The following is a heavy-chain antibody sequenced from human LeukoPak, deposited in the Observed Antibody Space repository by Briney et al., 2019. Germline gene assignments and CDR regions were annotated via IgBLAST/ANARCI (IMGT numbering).Heavy chain of an antibody. J-gene: IGHJ5*02. Sequence: SETLSLTCTDSGGSLSSSNYNWGWIRQPPGTGLEWLGYIYYSGCTNYNPSLKSRVTISVGTSKTQFSLKLSCVTAADTAVYYCARTVGITMVRGVIWWFDRWGQGTLVTVSS. V-gene: IGHV4-61*01. CDR1: GGSLSSSNYN. CDR2: IYYSGCT. CDR3: ARTVGITMVRGVIWWFDR. D-gene: IGHD3-10*01.